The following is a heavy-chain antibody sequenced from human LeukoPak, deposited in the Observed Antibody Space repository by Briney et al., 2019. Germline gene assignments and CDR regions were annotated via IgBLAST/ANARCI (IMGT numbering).Heavy chain of an antibody. CDR3: ARDAYYYDSSGYQSPNFDY. J-gene: IGHJ4*02. CDR1: GFTFSGFW. D-gene: IGHD3-22*01. V-gene: IGHV3-7*01. CDR2: INSDGSEG. Sequence: GGSLRLSCAVSGFTFSGFWMSWSRQAPGRGLEWVAGINSDGSEGYYADVVKGRFTISRDNAKNSLYLQMNSLRAEDTAVYYCARDAYYYDSSGYQSPNFDYWGQGTLVTVSS.